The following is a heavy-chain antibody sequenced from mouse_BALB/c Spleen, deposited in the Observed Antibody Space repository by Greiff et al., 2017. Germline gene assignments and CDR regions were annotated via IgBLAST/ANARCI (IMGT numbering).Heavy chain of an antibody. J-gene: IGHJ2*01. V-gene: IGHV7-3*02. CDR1: GFTFTDYY. Sequence: EVKVVESGGGLVQPGGSLRLSCATSGFTFTDYYMSWVRQPPGKALEWLGFIRNKANGYTTEYSASVKGRFTISRDNSQSILYLQMNTLRAEDSATYYCARDIVLRPFDYWGQGTTLTVSS. CDR3: ARDIVLRPFDY. CDR2: IRNKANGYTT. D-gene: IGHD1-2*01.